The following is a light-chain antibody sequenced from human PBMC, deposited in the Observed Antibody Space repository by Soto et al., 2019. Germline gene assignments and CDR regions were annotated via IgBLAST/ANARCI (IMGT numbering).Light chain of an antibody. CDR2: DVS. Sequence: QSALTQPASVSGSPGQSITISCTGTSSDVGGYNYVSWYQQHPGKAPKLMIYDVSNRPSGVSNRFSGSKSGNTASLTISGLQAEDEADYYCSSYTISSISVFGTGTKLTVL. J-gene: IGLJ1*01. CDR3: SSYTISSISV. V-gene: IGLV2-14*01. CDR1: SSDVGGYNY.